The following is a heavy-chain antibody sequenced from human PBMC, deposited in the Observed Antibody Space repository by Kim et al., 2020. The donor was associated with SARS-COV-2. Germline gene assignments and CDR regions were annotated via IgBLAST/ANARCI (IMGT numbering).Heavy chain of an antibody. D-gene: IGHD1-26*01. J-gene: IGHJ4*02. Sequence: GGSLRLSCAASGFTFSSYAMHWVRQAPGKGLEWVAVISYDGTNKYYADSVKGRFTISRDNSKNTLYLQMNSLRAEDTAVYYCARDTGPRGSYYPDDYWGQGTLVTVSS. V-gene: IGHV3-30-3*01. CDR2: ISYDGTNK. CDR1: GFTFSSYA. CDR3: ARDTGPRGSYYPDDY.